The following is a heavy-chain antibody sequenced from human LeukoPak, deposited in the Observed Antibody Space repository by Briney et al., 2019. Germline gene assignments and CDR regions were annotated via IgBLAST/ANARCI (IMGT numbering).Heavy chain of an antibody. CDR2: ISAYTGST. CDR1: GYTFNYYS. V-gene: IGHV1-18*01. D-gene: IGHD5-18*01. CDR3: ARGGYSYGYMGYSDY. J-gene: IGHJ4*02. Sequence: ASVKVSCKASGYTFNYYSISWVRQAPGQGLEWMGWISAYTGSTNYAQRLQGGVTMTSDTSTSTAYMGLRSLRSDDTAVYYCARGGYSYGYMGYSDYWGQGTLVTVSS.